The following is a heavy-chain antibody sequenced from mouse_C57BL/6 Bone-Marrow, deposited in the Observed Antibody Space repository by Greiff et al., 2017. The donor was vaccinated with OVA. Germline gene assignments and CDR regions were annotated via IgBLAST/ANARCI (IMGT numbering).Heavy chain of an antibody. J-gene: IGHJ4*01. Sequence: QVQLKESGAELARPGASVKLSCKASGYTFTSYGISWVKQRTGQGLEWIGEIYPRSGNTYYNEKFKGKATLTADKSSSTAYMELRSLTSEDSAVYFCASSLYYYAMDYWDQGTSVTVSS. CDR2: IYPRSGNT. V-gene: IGHV1-81*01. D-gene: IGHD6-1*01. CDR1: GYTFTSYG. CDR3: ASSLYYYAMDY.